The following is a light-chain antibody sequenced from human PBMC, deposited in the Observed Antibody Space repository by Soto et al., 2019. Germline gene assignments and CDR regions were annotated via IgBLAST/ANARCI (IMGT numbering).Light chain of an antibody. Sequence: DIQMTQSPSTLSASVGDRVTITCRASQSISSWLAWYQQKPGKAPKLLIYKASTLESGVPPNFSGSGSGTEFTLTVSSLQPEDFAIYYCQQYNIYPWTFGQGTKVDNK. CDR3: QQYNIYPWT. V-gene: IGKV1-5*03. CDR2: KAS. J-gene: IGKJ1*01. CDR1: QSISSW.